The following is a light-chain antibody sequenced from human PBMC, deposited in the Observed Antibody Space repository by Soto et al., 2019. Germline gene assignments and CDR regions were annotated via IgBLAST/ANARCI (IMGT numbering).Light chain of an antibody. J-gene: IGLJ1*01. Sequence: QSALTQPASVSGSPGQSITISCTGTSSDVGGYNSVSWYRQDPGKAPKLMIYDVTNRPSGVSNRFSGSNSGNTASLTISGLQAEDEADYYCSSFTSSINYVFGTGTQLTVL. V-gene: IGLV2-14*01. CDR3: SSFTSSINYV. CDR2: DVT. CDR1: SSDVGGYNS.